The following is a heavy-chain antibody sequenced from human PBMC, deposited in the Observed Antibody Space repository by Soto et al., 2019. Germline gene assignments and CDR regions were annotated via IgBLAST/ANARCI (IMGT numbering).Heavy chain of an antibody. V-gene: IGHV1-2*04. Sequence: ASVKVSCKASGYTFTGYYMHWVRQAPGQGLEWMGWINPNSGGTNYAQKFQGWVNMTRETSISTAYMELSRLRSDDTAVYYCARSLRRVYYDSSGYYLAAFDIWGQGTMVTVSS. J-gene: IGHJ3*02. D-gene: IGHD3-22*01. CDR3: ARSLRRVYYDSSGYYLAAFDI. CDR2: INPNSGGT. CDR1: GYTFTGYY.